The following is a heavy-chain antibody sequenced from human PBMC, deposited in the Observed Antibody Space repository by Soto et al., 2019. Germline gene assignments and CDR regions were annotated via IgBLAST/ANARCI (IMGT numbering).Heavy chain of an antibody. CDR1: GFTFNYYP. V-gene: IGHV3-30-3*01. CDR3: ARLPGSLLAVLYIYPLDGREAMSDVDV. Sequence: QMQLVESGGGVVQPGGSLRLSCAASGFTFNYYPMHWVRQAPGKGLEWVAVVSFDGSNKYYADSVKGRFTISKDNSKNTLYLQMNSLRREDTAVYYCARLPGSLLAVLYIYPLDGREAMSDVDVWGQGTTVTVSS. CDR2: VSFDGSNK. D-gene: IGHD6-19*01. J-gene: IGHJ6*02.